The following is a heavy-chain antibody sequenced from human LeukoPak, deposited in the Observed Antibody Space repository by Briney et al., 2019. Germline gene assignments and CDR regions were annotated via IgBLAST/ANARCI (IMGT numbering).Heavy chain of an antibody. D-gene: IGHD3-22*01. CDR3: ASRGFDSSGYYYFHY. J-gene: IGHJ4*02. V-gene: IGHV3-30-3*01. CDR1: GFTFNSYS. Sequence: GRSLRLSCAASGFTFNSYSMHWVRQAPGKGLEWVAVISYDGNKEYYTDSVKGRFTISRDNSKNTLYLQMNSLRTDDTAVYYCASRGFDSSGYYYFHYWGQGNLVIVSS. CDR2: ISYDGNKE.